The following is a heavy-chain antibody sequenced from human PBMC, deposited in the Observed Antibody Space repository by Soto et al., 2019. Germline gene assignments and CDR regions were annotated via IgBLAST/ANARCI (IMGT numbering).Heavy chain of an antibody. CDR2: IKEDGREE. CDR1: GFTFSKYW. J-gene: IGHJ4*02. V-gene: IGHV3-7*01. D-gene: IGHD3-10*01. CDR3: ARRYYGSGRYYSDY. Sequence: EVQLVESGGGLVQPGGSLRLSCAASGFTFSKYWMTWVRQPPGKGLEWVGNIKEDGREEFSVDSVKGRFTISRDNAKNSLYLQMNSLRAEDTAVYYCARRYYGSGRYYSDYWGQGTLVTVSS.